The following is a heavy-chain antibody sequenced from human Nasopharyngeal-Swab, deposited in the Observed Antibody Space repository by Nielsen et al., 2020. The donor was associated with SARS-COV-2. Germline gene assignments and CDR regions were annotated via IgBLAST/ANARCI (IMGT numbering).Heavy chain of an antibody. CDR3: ARLDPFGSEDK. CDR2: ILVNRYT. CDR1: GGSISSSRHR. Sequence: SETLSLTWTVSGGSISSSRHRWGWIRQPPGKGLEWIGQILVNRYTEYHPSVRGRITVYADTSENYFSLRLSSVTAADTAVYYCARLDPFGSEDKWGQGTLVTVSS. J-gene: IGHJ4*02. V-gene: IGHV4-39*02. D-gene: IGHD3-3*01.